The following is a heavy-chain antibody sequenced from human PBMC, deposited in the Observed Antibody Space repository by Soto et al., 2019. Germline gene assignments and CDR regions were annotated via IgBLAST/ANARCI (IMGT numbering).Heavy chain of an antibody. CDR1: VGTFSSYA. J-gene: IGHJ5*02. V-gene: IGHV1-69*06. CDR3: ARSNGYYVDWFDP. CDR2: IITIFGTA. Sequence: QVQLVQSGAAVKKPGASVKVSCKASVGTFSSYAISWVRQAPGQGLEWMGGIITIFGTANYEKKFQGRVTITADKSTRTAYMELSRLISEDTAVYYCARSNGYYVDWFDPWGQGTLVTVTS. D-gene: IGHD4-17*01.